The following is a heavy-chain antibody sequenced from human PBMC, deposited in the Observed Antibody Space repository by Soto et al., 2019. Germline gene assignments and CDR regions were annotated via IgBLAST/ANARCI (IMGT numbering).Heavy chain of an antibody. D-gene: IGHD3-3*01. CDR1: GFTFSIYT. CDR2: INTGGGST. J-gene: IGHJ4*02. CDR3: AKSHYDFWSGYEYYFDY. V-gene: IGHV3-23*01. Sequence: GGSLRLSCAASGFTFSIYTMGWVRQAPGKGLEWVSGINTGGGSTYYADSVKGRFTISRDNSKNTLYLQMKSLRAEDTAVYYCAKSHYDFWSGYEYYFDYWGQGALVTVSS.